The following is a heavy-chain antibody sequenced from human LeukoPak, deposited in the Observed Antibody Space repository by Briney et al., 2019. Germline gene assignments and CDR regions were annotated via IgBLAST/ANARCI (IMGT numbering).Heavy chain of an antibody. Sequence: ASVKVSCKASGYTFTGYYMHWVRQAPGQGLEWMGWINPNSGGTNYAQKFQGWVTMTRDTSISTAYMELSRLRSDDTAVYYCARALTVVPAKATPLDAFDIWGQGTMVTVSS. CDR3: ARALTVVPAKATPLDAFDI. J-gene: IGHJ3*02. D-gene: IGHD2-2*01. CDR1: GYTFTGYY. CDR2: INPNSGGT. V-gene: IGHV1-2*04.